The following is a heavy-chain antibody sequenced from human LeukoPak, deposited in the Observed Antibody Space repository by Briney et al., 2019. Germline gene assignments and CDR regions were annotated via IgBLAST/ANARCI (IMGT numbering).Heavy chain of an antibody. D-gene: IGHD2-15*01. Sequence: GGSLRLSCAASGFTFSNYGMHWVRQAPGKGLEWVAVIWYDGSKNHHADSVKGRFTISRDNSKNTLYLEMSSLRAEDTAVYYCARDGYCSGGSCWGLDYWGQGTLVTVSS. CDR3: ARDGYCSGGSCWGLDY. CDR1: GFTFSNYG. CDR2: IWYDGSKN. J-gene: IGHJ4*02. V-gene: IGHV3-33*01.